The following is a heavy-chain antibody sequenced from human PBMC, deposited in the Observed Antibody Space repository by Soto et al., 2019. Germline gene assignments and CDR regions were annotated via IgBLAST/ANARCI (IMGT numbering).Heavy chain of an antibody. V-gene: IGHV3-48*03. D-gene: IGHD5-12*01. J-gene: IGHJ4*02. CDR1: RFTFISYE. CDR2: ISSSGSLI. CDR3: ARRGRGYSCYDSGFDY. Sequence: PGGSLRLSCAASRFTFISYEMNWVRQAPGKGLVWVSSISSSGSLIYYADSVKGRFTISRDNAKNTLYLQMKSLRAEDTTVYYRARRGRGYSCYDSGFDYWGQGTMVTVSS.